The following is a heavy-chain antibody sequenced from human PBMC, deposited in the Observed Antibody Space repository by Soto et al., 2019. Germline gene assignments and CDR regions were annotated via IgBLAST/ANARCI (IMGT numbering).Heavy chain of an antibody. V-gene: IGHV3-9*01. Sequence: GGSLRLSCAASGFTFDDYAMHWVRQAPGKGLEWVSGISWNSGSIGYADSVKGRFTISRYNAKNSLYLQMNSLRAEDTALYYCAVDCSSTSCYSDYWGQGTLVTVSS. CDR2: ISWNSGSI. J-gene: IGHJ4*02. CDR3: AVDCSSTSCYSDY. CDR1: GFTFDDYA. D-gene: IGHD2-2*02.